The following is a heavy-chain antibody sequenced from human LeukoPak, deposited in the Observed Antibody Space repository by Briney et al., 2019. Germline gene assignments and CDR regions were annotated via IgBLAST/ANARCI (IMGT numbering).Heavy chain of an antibody. CDR3: ARDLFDGVFDY. V-gene: IGHV3-7*03. CDR1: GFTFSSYW. CDR2: IKQDGSEK. D-gene: IGHD3-9*01. Sequence: PGGSLRLSCAASGFTFSSYWMSWVRQAPGKGLEWVANIKQDGSEKYYVDSVKGRFTNSRDNAKNSLYLQMNSLRAEDTAVYYCARDLFDGVFDYWGQGTLVTVSS. J-gene: IGHJ4*02.